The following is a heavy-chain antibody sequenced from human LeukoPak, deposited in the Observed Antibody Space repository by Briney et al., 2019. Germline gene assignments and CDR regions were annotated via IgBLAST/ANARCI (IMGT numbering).Heavy chain of an antibody. Sequence: GGSLRLSCAASGFTFSSYAMSWVRQAPGKGLEWVSAISGSGGSTYYADSVKGRFTISRDNAKNSLYLQMNSLRAEDTAVYYCARYYYDSSSYHHEPHDAFDIWGQGTMVTVSS. V-gene: IGHV3-23*01. D-gene: IGHD3-22*01. CDR2: ISGSGGST. CDR3: ARYYYDSSSYHHEPHDAFDI. J-gene: IGHJ3*02. CDR1: GFTFSSYA.